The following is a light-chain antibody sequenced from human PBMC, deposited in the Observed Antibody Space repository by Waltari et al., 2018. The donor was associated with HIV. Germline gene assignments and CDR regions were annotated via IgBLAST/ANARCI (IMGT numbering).Light chain of an antibody. CDR2: DVS. Sequence: QSALTQPRSVSGSPGPSLPLSCTGTSTDVAGDHYVSWYQQHPGQAPKLMIYDVSKRPSGVPDRFSGSKSGNTASLTISGLQAEDEADYYCSSYTSSSTVVFGGGTKLTVL. CDR1: STDVAGDHY. J-gene: IGLJ2*01. CDR3: SSYTSSSTVV. V-gene: IGLV2-11*01.